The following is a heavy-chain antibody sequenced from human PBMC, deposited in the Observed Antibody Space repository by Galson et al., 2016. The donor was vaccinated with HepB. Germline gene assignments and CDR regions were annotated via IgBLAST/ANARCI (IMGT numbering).Heavy chain of an antibody. CDR2: LYNGRT. D-gene: IGHD3-3*01. V-gene: IGHV4-39*01. J-gene: IGHJ6*04. CDR1: GGSISSSTYY. CDR3: ATLDFWSGYFYYGMDV. Sequence: LSLTCTVSGGSISSSTYYWGWIQQPPGKGLEWIGSLYNGRTYYNPSLKSRVTISVDTSKNQFSLKLSSVTAADTAVYYCATLDFWSGYFYYGMDVWGKGTTVTVSS.